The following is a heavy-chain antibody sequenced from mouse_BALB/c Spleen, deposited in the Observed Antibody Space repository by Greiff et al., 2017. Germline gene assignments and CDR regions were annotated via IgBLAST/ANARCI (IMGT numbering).Heavy chain of an antibody. J-gene: IGHJ3*01. D-gene: IGHD2-4*01. Sequence: EVKLMESGGDLVKPGGSLKLSCAASGFTFSSYGMSWVRQTPDKRLEWVATISSGGSYTYYPDSVKGRFTISRDNAKNTLYLQMSSLKSEDTAMYYCARHEADDYAFAYWGQGTLVTVSA. CDR3: ARHEADDYAFAY. CDR2: ISSGGSYT. CDR1: GFTFSSYG. V-gene: IGHV5-6*01.